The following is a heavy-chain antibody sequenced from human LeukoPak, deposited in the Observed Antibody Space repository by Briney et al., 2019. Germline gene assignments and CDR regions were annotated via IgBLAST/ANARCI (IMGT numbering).Heavy chain of an antibody. V-gene: IGHV3-64D*06. D-gene: IGHD4-11*01. CDR2: IHPSGGLT. CDR3: VKELSERYSFDS. Sequence: GGSLRLSCAASGFTFSNYNFYWVRQAPGEGHYVSFIHPSGGLTSYADSVKGRFTVSRDNFNNILYLEMSSLRVEDTAVYYCVKELSERYSFDSWGQGTLVTVSS. CDR1: GFTFSNYN. J-gene: IGHJ4*02.